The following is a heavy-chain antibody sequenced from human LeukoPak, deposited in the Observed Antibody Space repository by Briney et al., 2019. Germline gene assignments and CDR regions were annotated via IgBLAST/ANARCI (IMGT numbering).Heavy chain of an antibody. Sequence: SVKVSCKASGYTFTSYGISWVRQAPGQGLEWMGWISAYNGNTNYAQKLQGRVTMTTDTSTSTAYMELRSLRSDDTAVYYCARGIAAAGTGEGYYFDYWGQGTLVTVSS. J-gene: IGHJ4*02. CDR3: ARGIAAAGTGEGYYFDY. V-gene: IGHV1-18*01. D-gene: IGHD6-13*01. CDR1: GYTFTSYG. CDR2: ISAYNGNT.